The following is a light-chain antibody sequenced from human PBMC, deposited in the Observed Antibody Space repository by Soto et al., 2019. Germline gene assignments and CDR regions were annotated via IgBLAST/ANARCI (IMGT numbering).Light chain of an antibody. V-gene: IGLV2-14*03. J-gene: IGLJ1*01. CDR3: YSSRSSSSTFYV. CDR1: SSDIGGSNY. Sequence: QSVLTQPASVSGSPGQSITISCAGTSSDIGGSNYVSWYQQHPGKAPKLMIYGVSHRPSGVSNRFSGSKSGNTASLTISGLQAEDEADYFCYSSRSSSSTFYVFGTGTKLTVL. CDR2: GVS.